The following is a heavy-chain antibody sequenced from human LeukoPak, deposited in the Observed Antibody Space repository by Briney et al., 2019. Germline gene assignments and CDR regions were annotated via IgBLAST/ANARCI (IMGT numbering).Heavy chain of an antibody. Sequence: ASVKVSCKASGYTFTSYAMHWVRQAPGQRLEWMGWINAGNGNTKYSQEFQGRVTITRDTSASTAYMELSSLRSEDTAVYYCARAEIAARPRSWFDPWGQGTLVTVSS. CDR3: ARAEIAARPRSWFDP. J-gene: IGHJ5*02. D-gene: IGHD6-6*01. CDR2: INAGNGNT. V-gene: IGHV1-3*03. CDR1: GYTFTSYA.